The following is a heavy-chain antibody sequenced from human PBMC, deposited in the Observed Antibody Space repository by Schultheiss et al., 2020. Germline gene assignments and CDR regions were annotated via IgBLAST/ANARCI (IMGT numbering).Heavy chain of an antibody. D-gene: IGHD4-17*01. CDR3: AKLSYGDYGGPIDY. J-gene: IGHJ4*02. Sequence: GESLKISCAASGFTFSSYAMSWVRQAPGKGLEWVSAISGSGGSTYYADSVKGRFTISRDNSKNTLYLQMNSLRAEDTAVYYCAKLSYGDYGGPIDYWGQGTLVTVSS. V-gene: IGHV3-23*01. CDR2: ISGSGGST. CDR1: GFTFSSYA.